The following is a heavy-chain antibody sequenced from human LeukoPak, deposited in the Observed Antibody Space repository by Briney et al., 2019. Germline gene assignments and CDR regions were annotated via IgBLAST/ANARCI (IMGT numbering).Heavy chain of an antibody. Sequence: SETPSLTCAVCGGSFSGYYWSWIRQPPGKGLEGIGEINHSGSTNYNPSLKSGVTISVETCKNQLSLKLSSVTAADTAVYYCACLTKARPYYYYYYMDVWGKGTTVTVSS. CDR1: GGSFSGYY. V-gene: IGHV4-34*01. CDR2: INHSGST. CDR3: ACLTKARPYYYYYYMDV. J-gene: IGHJ6*03. D-gene: IGHD6-6*01.